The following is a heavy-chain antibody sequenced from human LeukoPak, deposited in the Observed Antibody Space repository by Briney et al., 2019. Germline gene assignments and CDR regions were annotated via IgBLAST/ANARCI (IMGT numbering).Heavy chain of an antibody. Sequence: SETLSLTCAVYGGSFSGYYWSWIRQPPGKGLEWIGGINHSGSTNYNPSLKSRVTISVDTSKNQFSLKLSSVTAADTAVYYCARAPPYCSSTSCSDPYYYYGMDVWGQGTTVTVSS. J-gene: IGHJ6*02. CDR2: INHSGST. D-gene: IGHD2-2*01. V-gene: IGHV4-34*01. CDR3: ARAPPYCSSTSCSDPYYYYGMDV. CDR1: GGSFSGYY.